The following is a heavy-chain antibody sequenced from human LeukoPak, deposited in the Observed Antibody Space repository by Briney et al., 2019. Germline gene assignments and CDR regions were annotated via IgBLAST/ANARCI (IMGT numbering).Heavy chain of an antibody. V-gene: IGHV3-7*01. J-gene: IGHJ6*03. CDR3: ARKGTTNYYYMDV. D-gene: IGHD1-7*01. Sequence: PGGPLRLSCAASGFTFSSYWMSWVRQAPGKGLEWVPNIKQDGSEKYYVDSAKGRFTISRDNAKNSLYLQMNSLRAEDTAVYYCARKGTTNYYYMDVWGKGTTVTVSS. CDR2: IKQDGSEK. CDR1: GFTFSSYW.